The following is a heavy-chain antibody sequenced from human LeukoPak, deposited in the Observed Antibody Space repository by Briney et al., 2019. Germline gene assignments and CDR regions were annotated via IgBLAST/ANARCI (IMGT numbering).Heavy chain of an antibody. J-gene: IGHJ4*02. Sequence: GGSLRLSCAAPGFTFDDYAMHWVRQAPGKGLEWVPGISWNSGSIGYADSVKGRFTISRDNAKNTLYLQMNSLRAEDTAVYYCAREYGSGSPLDYWGQGTLVTVSS. CDR1: GFTFDDYA. V-gene: IGHV3-9*01. CDR3: AREYGSGSPLDY. CDR2: ISWNSGSI. D-gene: IGHD3-10*01.